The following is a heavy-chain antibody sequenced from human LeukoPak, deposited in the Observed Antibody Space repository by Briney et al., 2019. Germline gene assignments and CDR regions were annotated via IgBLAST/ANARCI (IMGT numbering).Heavy chain of an antibody. CDR3: ARDSSGFDY. V-gene: IGHV4-34*01. D-gene: IGHD3-22*01. CDR2: INHSGST. CDR1: GGSFSGYY. J-gene: IGHJ4*02. Sequence: SETLSLTCAVYGGSFSGYYWSWIRQPPGKGLEWIGEINHSGSTNYNPPLKSRVTISVDTSKNQFSLKLSSVTAADTAVYYCARDSSGFDYWGQGTLVTVSS.